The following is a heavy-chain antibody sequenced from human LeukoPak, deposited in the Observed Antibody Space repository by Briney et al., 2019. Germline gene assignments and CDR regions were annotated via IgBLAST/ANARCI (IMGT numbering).Heavy chain of an antibody. V-gene: IGHV3-23*01. Sequence: GGSLRLSCAASGFIFSNYALMWLRQSPGKGLEWVSAIRGSGGGTFYADSVKGRFTISRDNSKNTLYLQMNGLRAEDTAVYYCARDPNGDYIGAFDMWGRGTLVAVSS. CDR2: IRGSGGGT. CDR3: ARDPNGDYIGAFDM. CDR1: GFIFSNYA. D-gene: IGHD4-17*01. J-gene: IGHJ3*02.